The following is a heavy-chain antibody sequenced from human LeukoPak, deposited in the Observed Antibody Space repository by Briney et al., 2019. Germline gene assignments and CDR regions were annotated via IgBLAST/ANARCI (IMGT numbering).Heavy chain of an antibody. D-gene: IGHD5-24*01. CDR2: IYSAGSA. V-gene: IGHV3-53*01. Sequence: AGGSLRLSCTVSGFTVTSNYLVWVRRAPGKGLEWVSIIYSAGSAYYADSVKGRFTVSRDNSKNTLYLQMNRLRVEDAAVYYCASSDDYDSYWYYLNFWGQGTLVTVSS. J-gene: IGHJ4*02. CDR3: ASSDDYDSYWYYLNF. CDR1: GFTVTSNY.